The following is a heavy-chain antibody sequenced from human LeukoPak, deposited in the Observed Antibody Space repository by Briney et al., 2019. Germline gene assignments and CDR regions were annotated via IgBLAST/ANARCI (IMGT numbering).Heavy chain of an antibody. CDR3: VGTTVTTVHYMDV. V-gene: IGHV1-69*05. CDR2: IIPIFGTA. D-gene: IGHD4-17*01. Sequence: SVKVSCKASGGTFSSYAISRVRQAPGQGLEWMGGIIPIFGTANYAQKFQGRVTITTDESTSTAYMELSSLRSEDTAVYYCVGTTVTTVHYMDVWGKGTTVTVSS. CDR1: GGTFSSYA. J-gene: IGHJ6*03.